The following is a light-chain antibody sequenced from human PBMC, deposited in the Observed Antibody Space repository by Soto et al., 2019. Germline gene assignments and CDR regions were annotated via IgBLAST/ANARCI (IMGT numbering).Light chain of an antibody. CDR3: CSFTSSNLYV. CDR2: DVG. J-gene: IGLJ1*01. V-gene: IGLV2-14*03. Sequence: QSLLTQPASVFGSPGQSITISCTGTSSDVGGYNYVSWYQHHPGEAPKVMIYDVGDRPSGVSNRFSGSKSGNTASLTISGLQAEDEADYYCCSFTSSNLYVFGTGTKVTVL. CDR1: SSDVGGYNY.